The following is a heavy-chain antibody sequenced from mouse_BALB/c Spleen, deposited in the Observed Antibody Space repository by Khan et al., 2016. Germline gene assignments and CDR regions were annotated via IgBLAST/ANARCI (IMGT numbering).Heavy chain of an antibody. CDR2: ILPGSGST. J-gene: IGHJ2*01. CDR1: GYTFSSYW. Sequence: QVQLQQSGAELMKPGASVKISCKATGYTFSSYWIEWVKQRPGHGLEWIGEILPGSGSTNYNEKFRGKATFTADTSSNTAYMQLSSLTSEDSAVXYCARTDRREDFDYWGQGTTLTVSS. CDR3: ARTDRREDFDY. V-gene: IGHV1-9*01.